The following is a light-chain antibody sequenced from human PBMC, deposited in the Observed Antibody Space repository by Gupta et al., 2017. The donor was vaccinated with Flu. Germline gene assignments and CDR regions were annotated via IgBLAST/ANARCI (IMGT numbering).Light chain of an antibody. Sequence: QAVLTQSPSASASLGASVILTCTLNSGHSGYAIAWHQQRSEKAPRYLMRVSSDGSHTKGGGIPDRFSGSSSGAERYLTISSLQSEDEAVYYCQTWCTSWLFGGGTKLTVL. J-gene: IGLJ3*02. CDR3: QTWCTSWL. V-gene: IGLV4-69*01. CDR1: SGHSGYA. CDR2: VSSDGSH.